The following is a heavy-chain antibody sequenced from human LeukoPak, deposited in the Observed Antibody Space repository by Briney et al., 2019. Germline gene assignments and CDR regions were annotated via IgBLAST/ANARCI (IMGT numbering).Heavy chain of an antibody. V-gene: IGHV7-4-1*02. D-gene: IGHD2-21*02. Sequence: GASVKVSCKASGYTFTSYAMNWVRQAPGQGLEWMGWINTNTGNPTYAQGFTGRFVFSLDTSVSTAYLQISSLKAEDTAVYYCAREVVVTAISSFDYWGQGTLVTVSS. CDR2: INTNTGNP. CDR3: AREVVVTAISSFDY. J-gene: IGHJ4*02. CDR1: GYTFTSYA.